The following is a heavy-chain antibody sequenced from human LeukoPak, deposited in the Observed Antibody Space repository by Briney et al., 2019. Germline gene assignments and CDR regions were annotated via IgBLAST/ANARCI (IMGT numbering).Heavy chain of an antibody. J-gene: IGHJ4*02. D-gene: IGHD6-19*01. Sequence: PGGSLRLSCAASGFIFRNYWMSWVRQAPGTGLEWVANIKQDGSDRNYVTSVRGRFTISRDNAESSLYLQMNSLRAEDTALYYCVRNLAVAGTCFDSWGQGTLVTVSP. CDR1: GFIFRNYW. CDR2: IKQDGSDR. CDR3: VRNLAVAGTCFDS. V-gene: IGHV3-7*05.